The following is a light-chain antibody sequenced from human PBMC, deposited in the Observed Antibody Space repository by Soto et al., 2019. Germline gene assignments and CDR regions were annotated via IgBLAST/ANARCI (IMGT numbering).Light chain of an antibody. CDR1: QSVSNN. V-gene: IGKV3-15*01. CDR3: QQYNKWPWT. Sequence: EIVLTQSPSTLSVSPGDRGTLSCRASQSVSNNLAWYQQKPGQAPRLLIYGASTRATGIPARFSGSGSGTEFTLTISSLQSEDFAVYYCQQYNKWPWTFGQGTKVDI. J-gene: IGKJ1*01. CDR2: GAS.